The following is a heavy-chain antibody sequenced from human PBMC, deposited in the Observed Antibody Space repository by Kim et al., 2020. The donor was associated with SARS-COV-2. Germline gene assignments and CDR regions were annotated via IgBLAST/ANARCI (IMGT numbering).Heavy chain of an antibody. CDR2: ISNSGYTR. CDR1: GFTFSSYD. CDR3: AKVFDF. J-gene: IGHJ4*02. Sequence: GGSLRLSCAASGFTFSSYDMNWVRQAPGKGLEWVSYISNSGYTRYYADSVKGRFTISRDNAKNSVYLQMNSLRDEDTAVYYCAKVFDFWGQGTLVTVSS. V-gene: IGHV3-48*02.